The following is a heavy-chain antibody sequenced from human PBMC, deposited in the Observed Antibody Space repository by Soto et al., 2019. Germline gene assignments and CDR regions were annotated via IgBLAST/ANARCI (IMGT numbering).Heavy chain of an antibody. CDR3: ARSGFRITNDL. D-gene: IGHD3-10*01. Sequence: EEHLVESGGGLVKPGGSLRLSCAASGFFFSSYSMNWVRQAPGKGLEWVSSISGNSAFIYYAASVKGRFTISRDNAENSLSLQLSSLRAEDTAVYYCARSGFRITNDLWGQGTLVTVSS. CDR2: ISGNSAFI. J-gene: IGHJ5*02. V-gene: IGHV3-21*01. CDR1: GFFFSSYS.